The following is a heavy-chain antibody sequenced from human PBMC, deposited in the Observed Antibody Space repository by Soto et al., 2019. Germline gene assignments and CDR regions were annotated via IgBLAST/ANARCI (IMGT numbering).Heavy chain of an antibody. CDR2: ISYSGTT. V-gene: IGHV4-30-4*01. J-gene: IGHJ5*02. CDR1: GDSTSSVYNY. Sequence: SETLSLTCTVSGDSTSSVYNYWSWIRQPPGEGLEWIGFISYSGTTSYSPSLKSRLAISLDTSMNQFSLSLTSVTAADTAVYYCARGRGYSYGLDPWGQGTLVTVSS. D-gene: IGHD5-12*01. CDR3: ARGRGYSYGLDP.